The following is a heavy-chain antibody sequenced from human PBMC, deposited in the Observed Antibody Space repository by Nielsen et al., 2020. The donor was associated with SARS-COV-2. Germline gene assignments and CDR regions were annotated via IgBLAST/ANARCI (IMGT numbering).Heavy chain of an antibody. CDR1: GYSLTELS. D-gene: IGHD6-19*01. CDR2: FDPEDGET. Sequence: ASVKVSCKVSGYSLTELSMHWVRQAPGKGLEWMGGFDPEDGETIYAQNFQGRVTMTEDPSTDTAYMEVRSLRSEDTALYYCARDKVVAGMDYWGQGTLVTVSS. CDR3: ARDKVVAGMDY. V-gene: IGHV1-24*01. J-gene: IGHJ4*02.